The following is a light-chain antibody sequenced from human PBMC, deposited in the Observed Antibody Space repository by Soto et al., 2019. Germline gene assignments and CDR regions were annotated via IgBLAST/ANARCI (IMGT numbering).Light chain of an antibody. CDR3: QHYNSYSEA. J-gene: IGKJ1*01. CDR2: KAS. Sequence: DIQMTQSPSTLSGSVGDRVTITCRASQTISSWLAWYQQKPGKAPKLLIYKASTFKSGVPARVSGSGSGTEFTRTISSLQPDDFATYYCQHYNSYSEAFGQGTKVQLK. V-gene: IGKV1-5*03. CDR1: QTISSW.